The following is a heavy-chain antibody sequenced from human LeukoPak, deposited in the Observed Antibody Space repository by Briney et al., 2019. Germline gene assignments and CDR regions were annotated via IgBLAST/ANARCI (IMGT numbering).Heavy chain of an antibody. V-gene: IGHV3-21*01. Sequence: AGGSLRLSCAASGFTFSSYSMIWVRQAPGKGLECVSYISSSSSYIYYADSVKGRFTISRDNAKNSLYLQMNSLRAEDTAVYYCARDLPLRPFDYWGQGTLVTVSS. J-gene: IGHJ4*02. CDR2: ISSSSSYI. CDR3: ARDLPLRPFDY. CDR1: GFTFSSYS. D-gene: IGHD4-17*01.